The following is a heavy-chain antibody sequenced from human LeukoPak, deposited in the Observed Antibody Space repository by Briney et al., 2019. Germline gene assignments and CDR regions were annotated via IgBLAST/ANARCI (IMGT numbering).Heavy chain of an antibody. J-gene: IGHJ4*02. D-gene: IGHD6-19*01. Sequence: GGSLRLSCAASGFTFSSYWVSWVRQAPGKGLEWVANIKQDGSEKYYVDSVKGRFTISRDNAKNSLYLQMNSLRAEDTAVYYCARVFYSSGWYSFDYWGQGTLVTVSS. CDR2: IKQDGSEK. V-gene: IGHV3-7*01. CDR1: GFTFSSYW. CDR3: ARVFYSSGWYSFDY.